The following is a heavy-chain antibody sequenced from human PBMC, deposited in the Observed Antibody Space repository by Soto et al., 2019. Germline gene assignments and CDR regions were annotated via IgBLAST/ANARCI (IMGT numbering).Heavy chain of an antibody. CDR2: IYYSGST. J-gene: IGHJ5*02. CDR1: GGSISSGDCY. D-gene: IGHD2-21*02. Sequence: SETLSLTCTVSGGSISSGDCYWSWIRQPPGKGLEWIGYIYYSGSTYYNPSLKSRVTVSVDTSKNQFSLKLSSVTAADTAVYYCARHPSDFWFDPWGQGTLVTVSS. V-gene: IGHV4-30-4*01. CDR3: ARHPSDFWFDP.